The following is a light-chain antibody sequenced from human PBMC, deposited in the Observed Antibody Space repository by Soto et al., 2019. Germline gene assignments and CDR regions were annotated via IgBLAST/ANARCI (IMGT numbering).Light chain of an antibody. CDR1: QSVSSSY. CDR3: QQYGTSLPFT. CDR2: AAS. V-gene: IGKV3-20*01. Sequence: ELVLTQSPGTLSLSPGERATLSCRASQSVSSSYLAWYQQKPGQAPRLLIYAASSRATGIPDRFSGSGSGTDLTLTISRLEPEDFEVYFCQQYGTSLPFTFGHGTKVEIK. J-gene: IGKJ2*01.